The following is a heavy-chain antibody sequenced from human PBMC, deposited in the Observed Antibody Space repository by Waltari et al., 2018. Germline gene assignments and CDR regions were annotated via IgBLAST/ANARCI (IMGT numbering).Heavy chain of an antibody. CDR2: IYYSGNT. CDR1: GGSISSYY. J-gene: IGHJ4*02. D-gene: IGHD6-19*01. V-gene: IGHV4-59*08. CDR3: ARHGYGGQWLVGIDY. Sequence: QVQLQESGPGLVKPSETLSLTCTVSGGSISSYYWSWIRQPPGKGLEWIGYIYYSGNTYYNPSLKSRVTISVDTSKNQFSLKLSSVTAADTTVYYCARHGYGGQWLVGIDYWGQGTLVTVSS.